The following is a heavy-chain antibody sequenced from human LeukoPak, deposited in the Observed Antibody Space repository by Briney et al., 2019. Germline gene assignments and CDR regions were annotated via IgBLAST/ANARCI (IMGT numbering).Heavy chain of an antibody. Sequence: GGSLRLSCAASGFTFSSYAMSWVRQAPGKGLEWVSAISGSGGSTYYADSVKGRFTISRDNSKNTLYLQMNSLRAEDTAVYYCATTASSSSWYSTADNYYFDYWGQGTLVTVSS. CDR3: ATTASSSSWYSTADNYYFDY. CDR2: ISGSGGST. D-gene: IGHD6-13*01. J-gene: IGHJ4*02. CDR1: GFTFSSYA. V-gene: IGHV3-23*01.